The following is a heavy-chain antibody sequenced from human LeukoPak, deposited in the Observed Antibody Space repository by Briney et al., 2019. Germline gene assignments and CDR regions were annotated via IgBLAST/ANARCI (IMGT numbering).Heavy chain of an antibody. D-gene: IGHD4-23*01. CDR1: GGSFTGHH. CDR2: VNHRGTT. J-gene: IGHJ4*02. Sequence: SETLSLTCAVYGGSFTGHHWNWIRQSAGKGLEWIGEVNHRGTTNYNPSLKSRVTISVDTSKNQFFLKLTSVTAVDTAVYYCARDPTTVVTLPYYFDFWGQGTLVTVSS. V-gene: IGHV4-34*01. CDR3: ARDPTTVVTLPYYFDF.